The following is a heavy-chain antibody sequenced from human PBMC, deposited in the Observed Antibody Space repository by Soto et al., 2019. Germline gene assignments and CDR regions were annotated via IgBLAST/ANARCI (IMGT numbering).Heavy chain of an antibody. J-gene: IGHJ3*02. CDR3: ARVVGSWYPPDAFDI. V-gene: IGHV1-46*01. D-gene: IGHD6-13*01. CDR2: INPSGGST. CDR1: GYTFTSYY. Sequence: ASVKVSCKASGYTFTSYYMHWVRQAPGQGLEWMGIINPSGGSTSYAQKFQGRVTITADESTSTAYMELSSLRSEDTAVYYCARVVGSWYPPDAFDIWGQGTMVTVS.